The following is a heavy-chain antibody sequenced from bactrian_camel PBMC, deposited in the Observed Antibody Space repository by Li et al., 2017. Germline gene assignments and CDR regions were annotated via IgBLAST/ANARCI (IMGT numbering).Heavy chain of an antibody. CDR1: GFAFSSYA. CDR2: IYSGNGRT. Sequence: VQLVESGGGLVQPGGSLRLSCAASGFAFSSYAMSWVRQAPGKGLEWVSSIYSGNGRTYYADSVTGRFTISRDNGKNTAYLQLNNLQSEDTAQYYCAALAWGFNYWGRGTQVTVS. V-gene: IGHV3S10*01. CDR3: AALAWGFNY. D-gene: IGHD1*01. J-gene: IGHJ4*01.